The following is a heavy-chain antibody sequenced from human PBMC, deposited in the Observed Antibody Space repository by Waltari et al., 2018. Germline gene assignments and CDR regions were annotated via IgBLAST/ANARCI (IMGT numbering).Heavy chain of an antibody. V-gene: IGHV1-69*02. CDR1: GGTFSSYT. CDR3: ASLSHPGY. Sequence: QVQLVQSGAEVKKPGSSVKVSCKASGGTFSSYTISWVRQAPGQGLEWMGRIIPILGIANDAQKFQGRVTITADKSTSTAYMELSSLRSEDTAVYYCASLSHPGYWGQGTLVTVSS. CDR2: IIPILGIA. J-gene: IGHJ4*02.